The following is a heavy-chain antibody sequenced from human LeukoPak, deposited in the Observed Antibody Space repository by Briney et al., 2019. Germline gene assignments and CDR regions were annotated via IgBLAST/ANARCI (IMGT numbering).Heavy chain of an antibody. J-gene: IGHJ4*02. V-gene: IGHV4-59*12. D-gene: IGHD4-17*01. CDR3: ASDPGDTVTQALDY. Sequence: SETLSLTCTVSGGSISGKYWSWIRQTPGKGLEWVGYIYYSGTTKYNPSLKSRVTISVDTSKNQFSLKVRSVTAADTAVYYCASDPGDTVTQALDYWGQGTLVTVSS. CDR1: GGSISGKY. CDR2: IYYSGTT.